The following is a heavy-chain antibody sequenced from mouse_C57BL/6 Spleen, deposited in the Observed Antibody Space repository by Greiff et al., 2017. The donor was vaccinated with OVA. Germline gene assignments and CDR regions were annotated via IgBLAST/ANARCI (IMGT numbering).Heavy chain of an antibody. Sequence: EVQLQESGPELVKPGASVKIPCKASGYTFTDYNMDWVKQSHGKSLEWIGDINPNNGGTIYNQKFKGKATLTVDKSSSTAYMELRSLTSEDTAVYYCARRLFAYYAMDYWGQGTSVTVSS. J-gene: IGHJ4*01. CDR1: GYTFTDYN. CDR2: INPNNGGT. V-gene: IGHV1-18*01. CDR3: ARRLFAYYAMDY.